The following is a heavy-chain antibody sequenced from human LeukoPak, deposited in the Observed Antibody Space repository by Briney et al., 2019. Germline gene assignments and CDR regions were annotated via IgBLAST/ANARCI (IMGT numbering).Heavy chain of an antibody. CDR2: INWNGGST. V-gene: IGHV3-20*01. CDR1: GFTFSSYG. J-gene: IGHJ4*02. Sequence: GGSLRLSCAASGFTFSSYGMSWVRQAPGKGLEWVSGINWNGGSTGYADSVKGRFTISRDNAKNSLYLQMNSLRAEDAALYHCARDIEYCSGGSRSGSWGQGTLVTVSS. CDR3: ARDIEYCSGGSRSGS. D-gene: IGHD2-15*01.